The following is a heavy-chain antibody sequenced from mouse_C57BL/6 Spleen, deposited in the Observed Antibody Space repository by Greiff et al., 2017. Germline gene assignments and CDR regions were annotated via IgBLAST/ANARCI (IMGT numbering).Heavy chain of an antibody. Sequence: EVKLVESGGGLVKPGGSLKLSCAASGFTFSDYGMHWVRQAPEKGLEWVAYISSGSSTIYYADTVKGRFTISRDNAKNTLFLQMTSLKSEDTAVXYCASGSDAYYAMDYWGQGTSVTVSS. CDR1: GFTFSDYG. D-gene: IGHD2-3*01. CDR2: ISSGSSTI. J-gene: IGHJ4*01. V-gene: IGHV5-17*01. CDR3: ASGSDAYYAMDY.